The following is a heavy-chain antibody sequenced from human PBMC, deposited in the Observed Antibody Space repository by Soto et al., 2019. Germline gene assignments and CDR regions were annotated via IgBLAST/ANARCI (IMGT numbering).Heavy chain of an antibody. Sequence: EVQLVESGGGLVKPGGSLRLSCVASGFNFNTYTIHWVRQTPGKGLEWVSSISSSSSNIFYADSVKGRFTISRDNAKKSLYLQMNSLRAADTAVYYCARGAWGSGDALDVWGQGTMVTVS. CDR2: ISSSSSNI. J-gene: IGHJ3*01. V-gene: IGHV3-21*02. CDR1: GFNFNTYT. D-gene: IGHD3-16*01. CDR3: ARGAWGSGDALDV.